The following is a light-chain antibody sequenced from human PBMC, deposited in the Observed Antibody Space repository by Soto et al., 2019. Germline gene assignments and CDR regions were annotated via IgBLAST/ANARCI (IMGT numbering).Light chain of an antibody. CDR3: AAWDDSLNGSNWV. Sequence: QSALTQPRSVSGSPGQSVTISCTGTSSDVGGYIYVSWYQQYPAKAPKVMIYDVSRRPSGVPDRFSGSKSGNTASLTISGLQAEDEAVYYCAAWDDSLNGSNWVFGGGTKLTVL. CDR1: SSDVGGYIY. V-gene: IGLV2-11*01. J-gene: IGLJ3*02. CDR2: DVS.